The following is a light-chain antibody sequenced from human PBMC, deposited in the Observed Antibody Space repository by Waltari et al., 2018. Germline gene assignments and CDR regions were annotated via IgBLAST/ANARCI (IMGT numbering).Light chain of an antibody. Sequence: SYELPQPPSVSVSPGQPASITCSGDKLGDKYACWYQQKPGQSPVLGIYQDSKRPSGIPERFSGSNSGNTATLTISGTQAMDEADYYCQAWDSSTAEVFGGGTKLTVL. CDR2: QDS. J-gene: IGLJ2*01. V-gene: IGLV3-1*01. CDR3: QAWDSSTAEV. CDR1: KLGDKY.